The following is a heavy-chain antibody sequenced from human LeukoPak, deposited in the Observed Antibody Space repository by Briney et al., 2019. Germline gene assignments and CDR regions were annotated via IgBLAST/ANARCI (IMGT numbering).Heavy chain of an antibody. CDR1: GFTFIRFW. Sequence: GGSLRLSCAASGFTFIRFWMHWVRQAPGKGLVWVSRINVEGTTTTYADSVEGRFTISRDENTLYLQMNHLRVDDTAVYYCTRGGEEPFDYWGQGTLVTVSS. V-gene: IGHV3-74*01. CDR2: INVEGTTT. CDR3: TRGGEEPFDY. J-gene: IGHJ4*02. D-gene: IGHD3-10*01.